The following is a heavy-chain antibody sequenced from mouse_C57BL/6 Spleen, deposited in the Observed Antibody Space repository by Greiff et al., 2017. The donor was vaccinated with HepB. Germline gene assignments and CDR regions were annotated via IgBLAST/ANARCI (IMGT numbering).Heavy chain of an antibody. CDR2: INYDGSST. Sequence: EVHLVESEGGLVQPGSSMKLSCTASGFTFSDYYMAWVRQVPEKGLEWVANINYDGSSTYYLDSLKSRFIISRDNAKNILYLQMSSLKSEDTATYYCARDKGYYGSSYGYAMDYWGQGTSVTVSS. CDR1: GFTFSDYY. J-gene: IGHJ4*01. D-gene: IGHD1-1*01. CDR3: ARDKGYYGSSYGYAMDY. V-gene: IGHV5-16*01.